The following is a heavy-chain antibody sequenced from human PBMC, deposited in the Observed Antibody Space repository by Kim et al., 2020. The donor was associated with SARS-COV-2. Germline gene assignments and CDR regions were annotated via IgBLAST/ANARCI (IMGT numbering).Heavy chain of an antibody. CDR3: ARDLGEIDYYYYGMDV. V-gene: IGHV1-18*01. D-gene: IGHD3-10*01. Sequence: KLQGRVTMTTDTSTSTAYMELRSLRADDTAVYYCARDLGEIDYYYYGMDVWGQGTTVTVSS. J-gene: IGHJ6*02.